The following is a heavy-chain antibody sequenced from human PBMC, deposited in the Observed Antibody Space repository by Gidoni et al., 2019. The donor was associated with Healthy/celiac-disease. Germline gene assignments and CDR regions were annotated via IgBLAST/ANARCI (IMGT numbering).Heavy chain of an antibody. Sequence: GLEWSGSIYYSGSTYYNPSLKSRVTISVDTSKNQCSLKLSSVTAADTAVYYCARPWGTETSGWFDPWGQGTLVTVSS. CDR3: ARPWGTETSGWFDP. D-gene: IGHD7-27*01. J-gene: IGHJ5*02. CDR2: IYYSGST. V-gene: IGHV4-39*01.